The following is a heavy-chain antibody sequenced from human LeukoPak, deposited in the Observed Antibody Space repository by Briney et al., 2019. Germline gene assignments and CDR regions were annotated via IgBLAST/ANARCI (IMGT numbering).Heavy chain of an antibody. D-gene: IGHD6-19*01. CDR3: ARDRRQWLVLLYFQH. CDR1: GFTFSSYA. CDR2: ISYDGSNK. V-gene: IGHV3-30*04. Sequence: GRSLRLSCAASGFTFSSYAMHWVRQAPGKGLEWVAVISYDGSNKYYADSVKGRITISRDNSKNTLYLQMNSLRAEDTAVYYCARDRRQWLVLLYFQHWGQGTLVTVSS. J-gene: IGHJ1*01.